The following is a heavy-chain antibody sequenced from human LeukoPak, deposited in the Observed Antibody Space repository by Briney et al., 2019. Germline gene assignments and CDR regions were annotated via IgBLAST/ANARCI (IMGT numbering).Heavy chain of an antibody. D-gene: IGHD1-26*01. J-gene: IGHJ3*02. Sequence: GGSLRLSCAASGFTFSSYWMSCVRQAPGKGLEWVANIKQDGSEKYYVDSVKGRFTISRDNAKNSLYLQMNSLRAEDTAVYYCASNIVGASSGIWGQGTMVTVSS. CDR2: IKQDGSEK. CDR3: ASNIVGASSGI. V-gene: IGHV3-7*05. CDR1: GFTFSSYW.